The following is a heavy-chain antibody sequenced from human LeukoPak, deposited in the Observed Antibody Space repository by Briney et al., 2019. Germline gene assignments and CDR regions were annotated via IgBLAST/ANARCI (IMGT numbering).Heavy chain of an antibody. CDR3: ARSRGYDSRGYYPTSYYFDY. CDR2: IIPIFGTA. D-gene: IGHD3-22*01. J-gene: IGHJ4*02. Sequence: GSSVTVSFKASGGTFSSYAISWVRQAPGQGLEWMGGIIPIFGTANYAQKFQGRVTITTDESTSTAYMELSSLRSEDTAVYYCARSRGYDSRGYYPTSYYFDYWGQGTLVTVSS. CDR1: GGTFSSYA. V-gene: IGHV1-69*05.